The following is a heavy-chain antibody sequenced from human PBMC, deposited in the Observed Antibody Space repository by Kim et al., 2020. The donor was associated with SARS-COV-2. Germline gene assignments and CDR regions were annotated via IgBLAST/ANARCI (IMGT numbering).Heavy chain of an antibody. CDR3: VKNVGTTVFFDY. Sequence: GGSLRLSCAASGFTFSSYAMSWVRQAPGKGLEWVSGIRGNGGSTYYADSVKGRFTISRDNSKNTLYLQMNSLRVEATAVYYCVKNVGTTVFFDYWGQGTL. J-gene: IGHJ4*02. CDR2: IRGNGGST. D-gene: IGHD1-1*01. CDR1: GFTFSSYA. V-gene: IGHV3-23*01.